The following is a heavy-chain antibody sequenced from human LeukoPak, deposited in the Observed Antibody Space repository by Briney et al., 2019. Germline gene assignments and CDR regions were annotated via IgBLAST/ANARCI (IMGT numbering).Heavy chain of an antibody. V-gene: IGHV3-9*01. CDR2: ISWNSGSI. CDR1: GFTFDDYA. D-gene: IGHD3-22*01. Sequence: AGGSLRLSCAASGFTFDDYAMHWVRQAPGKGLEWVSGISWNSGSIGYADSVKGRFTISRDNAKNSLYLQMNSLRAEDTAVYYCARAPGYYDSSGYYYPAWYWGQGTLVTVSS. CDR3: ARAPGYYDSSGYYYPAWY. J-gene: IGHJ4*02.